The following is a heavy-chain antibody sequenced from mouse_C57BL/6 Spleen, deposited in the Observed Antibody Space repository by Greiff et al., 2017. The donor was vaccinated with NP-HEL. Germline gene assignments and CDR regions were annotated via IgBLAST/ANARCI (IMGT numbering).Heavy chain of an antibody. D-gene: IGHD2-5*01. Sequence: VKLMESDAELVKPGASVKISCKVSGYTFTDHTIHWMKQRPEQGLEWIGYIYPRDGSTKYNEKFKGKATLTADKSSSTAYMQLNSLTSEDSAVYFCARSGGYSNSGFAYWGQGTLVTVSA. CDR3: ARSGGYSNSGFAY. CDR2: IYPRDGST. V-gene: IGHV1-78*01. J-gene: IGHJ3*01. CDR1: GYTFTDHT.